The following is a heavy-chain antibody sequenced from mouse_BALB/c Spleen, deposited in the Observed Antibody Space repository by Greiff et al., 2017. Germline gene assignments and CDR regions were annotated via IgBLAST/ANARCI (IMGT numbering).Heavy chain of an antibody. Sequence: EVQLVESGGGLVQPGGSLKLSCAASGFTFSSYTMSWVRQTPEKRLEWVAYISNGGGSTYYPDTVKGRFTISRDNAKNTLYLQMSSLKSEDTAMYYCARLGGYAMDYWGQGTSVTVSS. CDR1: GFTFSSYT. CDR2: ISNGGGST. J-gene: IGHJ4*01. V-gene: IGHV5-12-2*01. CDR3: ARLGGYAMDY.